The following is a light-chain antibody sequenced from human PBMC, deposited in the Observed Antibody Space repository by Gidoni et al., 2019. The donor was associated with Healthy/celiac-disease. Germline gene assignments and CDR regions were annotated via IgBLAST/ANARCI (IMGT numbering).Light chain of an antibody. CDR3: QQRSNWPLT. V-gene: IGKV3-11*01. CDR2: DAS. J-gene: IGKJ4*01. CDR1: QSVSSY. Sequence: ELVLTQSPATLSLSPAERATLSCRASQSVSSYLAWYQQKPGQAPRLLIYDASNRATGIPARFSGSGSGTDFTLTISSLEPEDFAVYYCQQRSNWPLTFGGGTKVEIK.